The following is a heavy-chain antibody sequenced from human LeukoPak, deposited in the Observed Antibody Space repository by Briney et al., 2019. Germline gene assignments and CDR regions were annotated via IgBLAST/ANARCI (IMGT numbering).Heavy chain of an antibody. Sequence: ASVKVSCKASPYTFNGLHINWVRQAPGQGLEWMGWMSPYSDDAALAQKFKGRVTMTANSTHTVYMELRSLRSEDTAVYYCATTEDYVWGNYHLGVWGQGTLITVSS. D-gene: IGHD3-16*02. V-gene: IGHV1-8*01. CDR3: ATTEDYVWGNYHLGV. CDR1: PYTFNGLH. J-gene: IGHJ1*01. CDR2: MSPYSDDA.